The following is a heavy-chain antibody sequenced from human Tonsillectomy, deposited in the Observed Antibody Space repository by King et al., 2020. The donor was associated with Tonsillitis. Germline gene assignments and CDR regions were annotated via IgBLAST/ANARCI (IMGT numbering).Heavy chain of an antibody. Sequence: QLVQSGAEVKKPGESLKISCRGSGYNFTNYWIGWVRQMPGKGLDWMGSIYPIDSGATYSPSFQGQVTISADKSISTASLQWSSLKASDTAMYYCATRGGYYDSDYWGQGTLVTVSS. V-gene: IGHV5-51*03. J-gene: IGHJ4*02. CDR2: IYPIDSGA. CDR1: GYNFTNYW. D-gene: IGHD3-22*01. CDR3: ATRGGYYDSDY.